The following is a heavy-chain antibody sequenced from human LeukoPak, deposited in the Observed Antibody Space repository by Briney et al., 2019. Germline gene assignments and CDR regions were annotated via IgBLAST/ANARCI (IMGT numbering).Heavy chain of an antibody. Sequence: GRSLRLSCAASGFTFSSYAMHWVRQAPGKGLEWVAVISYDGSNKYYADSVKGRFTISRDNSKNTLYLQMNSLRAEDTAVYYCAREGDYYIDYWGQGTLVTVSS. CDR3: AREGDYYIDY. D-gene: IGHD2-21*02. V-gene: IGHV3-30-3*01. CDR1: GFTFSSYA. J-gene: IGHJ4*02. CDR2: ISYDGSNK.